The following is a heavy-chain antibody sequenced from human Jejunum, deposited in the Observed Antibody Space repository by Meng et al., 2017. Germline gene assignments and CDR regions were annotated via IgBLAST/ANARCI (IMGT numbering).Heavy chain of an antibody. CDR2: TYYTSKWNN. J-gene: IGHJ5*02. CDR3: ARGFWKSGFDS. Sequence: QQPGPGLVKPSQTLSPPLAPSGEHVTRSNTAWNWIRQSPSRGREWLGRTYYTSKWNNDYAVSVRSRITINADTSKSQSSLHLNSVTPEDTAVYYCARGFWKSGFDSWGQGTLVTVSS. V-gene: IGHV6-1*01. CDR1: GEHVTRSNTA. D-gene: IGHD3-3*01.